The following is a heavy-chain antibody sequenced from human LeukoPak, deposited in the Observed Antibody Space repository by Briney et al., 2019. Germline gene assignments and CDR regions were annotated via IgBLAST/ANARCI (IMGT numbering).Heavy chain of an antibody. J-gene: IGHJ4*02. V-gene: IGHV3-23*01. CDR2: ISSSGSHT. CDR3: VKDAVAAVAVPY. D-gene: IGHD6-19*01. Sequence: PGGSLRLSCAASGFTFSSYAMTWVRQAPGKGLEWVATISSSGSHTYYADSVKGRFTTSRDNSKNPLYLQINSLRADDTAVHYCVKDAVAAVAVPYWGQGALVTVSS. CDR1: GFTFSSYA.